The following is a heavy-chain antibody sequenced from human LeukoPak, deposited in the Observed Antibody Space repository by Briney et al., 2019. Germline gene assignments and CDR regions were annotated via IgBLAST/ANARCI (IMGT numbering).Heavy chain of an antibody. J-gene: IGHJ4*02. Sequence: GGSLRLSCAASGFTFSSYGMHWVRQAPGKGLEWVAVIWYDGSNKYYADSVKGRFTISRDNSKNTLYLQMNSLRAEDTAVYYCAKDIKGMIAAAGTFDYWGQGTLVTASS. CDR2: IWYDGSNK. V-gene: IGHV3-30*02. CDR1: GFTFSSYG. CDR3: AKDIKGMIAAAGTFDY. D-gene: IGHD6-13*01.